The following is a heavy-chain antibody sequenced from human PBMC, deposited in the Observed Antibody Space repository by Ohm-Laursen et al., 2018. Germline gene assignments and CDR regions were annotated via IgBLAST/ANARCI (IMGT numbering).Heavy chain of an antibody. Sequence: SLRLSCAASGFTFDDYAMHWVRQAPGKGLEWVSAISGSGGSTFHADSVKGRFTISRDNSKNTLYLQMNSLRAEDTAVYYCAKGWQWLRGWGQGTLVTVSS. CDR3: AKGWQWLRG. V-gene: IGHV3-23*01. CDR1: GFTFDDYA. J-gene: IGHJ4*02. D-gene: IGHD6-19*01. CDR2: ISGSGGST.